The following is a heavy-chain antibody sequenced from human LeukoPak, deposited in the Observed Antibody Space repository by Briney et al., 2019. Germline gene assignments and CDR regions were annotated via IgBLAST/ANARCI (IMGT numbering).Heavy chain of an antibody. D-gene: IGHD2-2*01. CDR1: GGSVSSGSYY. V-gene: IGHV4-61*01. J-gene: IGHJ4*02. CDR2: IYYSGST. Sequence: SETLSLTCTVSGGSVSSGSYYWSWIRQPPGKGLEWIGYIYYSGSTNYNPSLKSRVTISVDTSKNQFSLKLSSVTAADTAVYYCARAVVPAAISYFDYWGQGTLVTVSS. CDR3: ARAVVPAAISYFDY.